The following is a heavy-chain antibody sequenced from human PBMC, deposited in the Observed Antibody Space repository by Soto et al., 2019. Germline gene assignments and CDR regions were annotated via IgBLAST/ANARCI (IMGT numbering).Heavy chain of an antibody. J-gene: IGHJ1*01. CDR2: IIPILGIA. CDR1: GGTFSSYT. CDR3: ARDRVESGYPEYFQH. Sequence: ASVKVSCKASGGTFSSYTISWVRQAPGQGLEWMGRIIPILGIANYAQKFQGRVTITADKSTSTAYMELSSLRSEDTAVYYCARDRVESGYPEYFQHWGQGTLVTVSS. V-gene: IGHV1-69*04. D-gene: IGHD3-22*01.